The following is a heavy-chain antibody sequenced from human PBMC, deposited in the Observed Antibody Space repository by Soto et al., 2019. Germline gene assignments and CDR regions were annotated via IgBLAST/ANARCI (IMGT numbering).Heavy chain of an antibody. CDR2: INGRSNYV. D-gene: IGHD1-26*01. CDR1: GFTFSTYT. V-gene: IGHV3-21*01. Sequence: GGSLRLSCVFSGFTFSTYTMNWGRQAPGKGLEWVSSINGRSNYVYYADSVKGRFTISRDNAKNSLYLQMNRLRAEDTAIYYCAREDGVVGSSSAFDHWGLGTLVTVSS. J-gene: IGHJ4*02. CDR3: AREDGVVGSSSAFDH.